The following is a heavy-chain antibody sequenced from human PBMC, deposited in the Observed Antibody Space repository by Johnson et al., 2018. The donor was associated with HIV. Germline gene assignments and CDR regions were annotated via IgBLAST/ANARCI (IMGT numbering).Heavy chain of an antibody. CDR1: GFTVSSNY. CDR2: IYSGGST. CDR3: ARVDTAMTYDAFDI. V-gene: IGHV3-66*01. D-gene: IGHD5-18*01. Sequence: VQLVESGVGLVQPGGSLRLSCAASGFTVSSNYMSWVRQAPGKGLEWVSVIYSGGSTYYADSVKGRFAISRDNSTNTLYLQMNSLRAEDTAVYYCARVDTAMTYDAFDIWGQGTVFTVSS. J-gene: IGHJ3*02.